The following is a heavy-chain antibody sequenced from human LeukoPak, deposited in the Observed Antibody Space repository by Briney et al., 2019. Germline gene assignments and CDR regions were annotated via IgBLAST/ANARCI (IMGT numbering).Heavy chain of an antibody. V-gene: IGHV4-34*01. CDR3: ARIVVVPAAISRIGGNYYYYGMDV. CDR1: GGSFSGYY. Sequence: SETLSLTCAVYGGSFSGYYWSWIRQPPGKGLEWIGEINHSGSTNYNPSLKSRVTISVDTSKNQLSLKLSSVTAADTAVYYCARIVVVPAAISRIGGNYYYYGMDVWGQGTTVTVSS. D-gene: IGHD2-2*02. J-gene: IGHJ6*02. CDR2: INHSGST.